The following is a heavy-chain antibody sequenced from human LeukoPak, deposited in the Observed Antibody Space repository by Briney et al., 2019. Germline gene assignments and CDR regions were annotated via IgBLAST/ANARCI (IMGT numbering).Heavy chain of an antibody. CDR2: ISSSSSTI. J-gene: IGHJ6*03. D-gene: IGHD3-16*02. CDR1: GFTFSSYS. CDR3: ARGIVNRDYYMDV. Sequence: GGSLKLSCAASGFTFSSYSMNWVRQAPGKGLEWVSYISSSSSTIYYADSVKGRFTISRDNAKNSLYLQMNSLRAEDTAVYYCARGIVNRDYYMDVWGKGTTVTVSS. V-gene: IGHV3-48*04.